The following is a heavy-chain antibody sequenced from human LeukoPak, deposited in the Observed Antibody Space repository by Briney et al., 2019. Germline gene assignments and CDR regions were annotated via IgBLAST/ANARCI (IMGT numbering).Heavy chain of an antibody. Sequence: GGSLRLSCAVSGITLSNYGMNWVRQAPGKGLEWVSSISSSSSYIYYADSVKGRFTISRDNAKNSLYLQMNSLRAEDTAVYYCARDPNFGELPSYYYGMDVWGQGTTVTVSS. CDR2: ISSSSSYI. D-gene: IGHD3-10*01. CDR3: ARDPNFGELPSYYYGMDV. J-gene: IGHJ6*02. CDR1: GITLSNYG. V-gene: IGHV3-21*01.